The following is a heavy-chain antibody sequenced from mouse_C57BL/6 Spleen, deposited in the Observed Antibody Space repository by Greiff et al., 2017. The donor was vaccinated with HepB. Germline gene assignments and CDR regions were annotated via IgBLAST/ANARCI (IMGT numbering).Heavy chain of an antibody. J-gene: IGHJ2*01. V-gene: IGHV1-55*01. Sequence: VQLQQPGAELVKPGASVKMSCKASGYTFTSYWITWVKQRPGQGLEWIGDIYPGSGSTNYNEKFKSKATLTVDTSSSTAYMQLSSLTSEDSAVYYCASNYYGSSLYYFDYWGQGTTLTVSS. CDR1: GYTFTSYW. CDR3: ASNYYGSSLYYFDY. D-gene: IGHD1-1*01. CDR2: IYPGSGST.